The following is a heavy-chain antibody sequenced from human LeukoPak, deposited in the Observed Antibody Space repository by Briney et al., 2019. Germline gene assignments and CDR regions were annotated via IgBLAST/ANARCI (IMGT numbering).Heavy chain of an antibody. Sequence: GGSLRLSCAASEFTFSNYYMSWIRQAPGKGLEWVGRIKSKTDGGTTDYAAPVKGRFTISRDDSKNTLYLQMKSLKPEDTAVYYCTNYDSSDAFDIWGQGTMVTVSS. CDR2: IKSKTDGGTT. D-gene: IGHD3-16*01. J-gene: IGHJ3*02. CDR3: TNYDSSDAFDI. V-gene: IGHV3-15*01. CDR1: EFTFSNYY.